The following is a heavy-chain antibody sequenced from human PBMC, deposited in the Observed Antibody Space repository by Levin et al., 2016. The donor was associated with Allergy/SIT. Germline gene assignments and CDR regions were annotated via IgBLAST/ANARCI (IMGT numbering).Heavy chain of an antibody. CDR1: GYTFTDYY. J-gene: IGHJ6*02. V-gene: IGHV1-2*06. Sequence: ASVKVSCKASGYTFTDYYIHWVRQTPGQGLEWMGRINPDSGATMFAPEFQGRVTMTRDTSISTAYMELTRLRSDDTAVYYCARSDYGVSYGMDVWGQGTTVTVSS. CDR3: ARSDYGVSYGMDV. CDR2: INPDSGAT. D-gene: IGHD4-17*01.